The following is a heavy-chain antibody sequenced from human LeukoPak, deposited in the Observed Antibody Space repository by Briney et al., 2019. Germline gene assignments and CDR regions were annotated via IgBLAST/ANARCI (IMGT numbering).Heavy chain of an antibody. CDR2: INPNSGGA. V-gene: IGHV1-2*06. CDR1: GYAFTGYY. D-gene: IGHD4-17*01. CDR3: ARDYGDSFDY. J-gene: IGHJ4*02. Sequence: ASVKVSCKASGYAFTGYYMHWVRQAPGQGLEWMGRINPNSGGATYAQKFQGRVTMTRDTSISTAYMELNRLRSDDTAVYYCARDYGDSFDYWGQGTLVTVSS.